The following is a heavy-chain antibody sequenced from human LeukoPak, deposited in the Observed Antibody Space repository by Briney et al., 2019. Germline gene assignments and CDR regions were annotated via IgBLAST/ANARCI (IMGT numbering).Heavy chain of an antibody. CDR2: ISYDGSNK. CDR3: ARDSWENYMDV. D-gene: IGHD1-26*01. CDR1: GFTFSSYG. V-gene: IGHV3-30*03. Sequence: GGTLRLSCAASGFTFSSYGMHWVRQAPGKGLEWVAVISYDGSNKYYADSVKGRFTISRDNSKNTLYLQMNSLRAEDTAVYYCARDSWENYMDVWGKGTTVTVSS. J-gene: IGHJ6*03.